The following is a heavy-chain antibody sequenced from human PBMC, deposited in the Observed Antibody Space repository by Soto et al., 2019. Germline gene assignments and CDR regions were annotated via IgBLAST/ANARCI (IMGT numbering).Heavy chain of an antibody. D-gene: IGHD6-13*01. Sequence: GGSLRLSCAASGFTFSSYAMSWVRQAPGKGLEWVSAISGSGGSTYYADSVKGRFTITRDNSKNTLYLQMNSLRAEDTAVEYCAKDSAKRIAAADAFDIWGQGTMVTVSS. J-gene: IGHJ3*02. CDR2: ISGSGGST. V-gene: IGHV3-23*01. CDR1: GFTFSSYA. CDR3: AKDSAKRIAAADAFDI.